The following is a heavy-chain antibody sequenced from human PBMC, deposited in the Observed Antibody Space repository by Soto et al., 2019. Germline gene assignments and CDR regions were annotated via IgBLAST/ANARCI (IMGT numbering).Heavy chain of an antibody. D-gene: IGHD3-22*01. CDR3: ARDCILLLQGLDAFDI. CDR2: IWYDGSNK. J-gene: IGHJ3*02. V-gene: IGHV3-33*01. Sequence: QVQLVESGGGVVQPGRSLRLSCAASGFTFSSYGMHWVRQAPGKGLEWVAVIWYDGSNKYYADSVKGRFTISRDNSKNTLYLQMNSLRAEDTAVYYCARDCILLLQGLDAFDIWGQGTMVTVSS. CDR1: GFTFSSYG.